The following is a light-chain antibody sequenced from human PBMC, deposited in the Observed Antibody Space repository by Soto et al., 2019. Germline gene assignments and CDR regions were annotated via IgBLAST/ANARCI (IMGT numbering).Light chain of an antibody. V-gene: IGKV3-15*01. Sequence: EIVVTQSPGILSVSPGDRATLSCRASQSVGSNLAWYHQKPGQAPTLLIYAASTRATGLPARFSGSGSGTDFTLTISSLQSEDFAVYYCQEYSEWPLFTFGPGTRVDIK. J-gene: IGKJ3*01. CDR2: AAS. CDR1: QSVGSN. CDR3: QEYSEWPLFT.